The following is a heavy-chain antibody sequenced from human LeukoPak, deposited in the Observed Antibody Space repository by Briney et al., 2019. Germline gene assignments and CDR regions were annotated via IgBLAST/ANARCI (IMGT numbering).Heavy chain of an antibody. D-gene: IGHD3-16*02. CDR2: TYYRSKWYN. J-gene: IGHJ6*03. CDR1: RDSVSSNSAA. Sequence: SQTLSHTCAISRDSVSSNSAAWNWIRQSPSRGLEWLGRTYYRSKWYNDYAVSVKSRITINPDTSKNQFSLQLNSVTPEDTAVYYCAREQGYYDYVWGSYRPYYYYYMDVWGKGTTVTVSS. V-gene: IGHV6-1*01. CDR3: AREQGYYDYVWGSYRPYYYYYMDV.